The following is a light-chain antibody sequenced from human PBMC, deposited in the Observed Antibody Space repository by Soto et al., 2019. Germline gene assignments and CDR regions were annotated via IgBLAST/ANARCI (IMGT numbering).Light chain of an antibody. CDR1: QSVSSN. CDR3: QQYNNWPLT. CDR2: GAS. J-gene: IGKJ4*01. V-gene: IGKV3D-15*01. Sequence: DIVLTQSPATLSVSPGDTATLSCRASQSVSSNLAWYHQKPGQAPRLLIYGASTRAAGIPARYSGSASGTEFTLTISSLQSEDFAVYYCQQYNNWPLTLGGGTKVDIK.